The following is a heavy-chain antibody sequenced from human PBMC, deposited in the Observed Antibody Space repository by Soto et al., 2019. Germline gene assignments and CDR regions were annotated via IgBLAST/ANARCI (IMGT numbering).Heavy chain of an antibody. V-gene: IGHV1-18*01. Sequence: QVQLVQSGAEVKKPGASVRVSCKNSGYTFINYGITWVRQAPGQGLEWMGWLSAYNGDTSSSEKLQDRFTMTTDTSTNTGYMDLRSLTSDDTAVYYCARWSAIVGGAEALDVWGQGTMVIVSS. CDR3: ARWSAIVGGAEALDV. J-gene: IGHJ3*01. CDR1: GYTFINYG. D-gene: IGHD1-26*01. CDR2: LSAYNGDT.